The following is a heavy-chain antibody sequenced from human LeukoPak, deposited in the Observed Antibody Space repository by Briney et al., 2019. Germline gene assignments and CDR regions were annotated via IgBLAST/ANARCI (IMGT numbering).Heavy chain of an antibody. V-gene: IGHV3-7*01. CDR1: GFTFSSNW. CDR2: IKQDGSEK. D-gene: IGHD3-10*01. J-gene: IGHJ3*02. CDR3: AREGGILWFGEGTHDAFDI. Sequence: PGGSLRLSCAASGFTFSSNWMSWVRQAPGKGLEWVAHIKQDGSEKYFVDSVKGRFSISRDNAKNTLYLQMNSLRAEDTAVYYCAREGGILWFGEGTHDAFDIWGQGTMVTVSS.